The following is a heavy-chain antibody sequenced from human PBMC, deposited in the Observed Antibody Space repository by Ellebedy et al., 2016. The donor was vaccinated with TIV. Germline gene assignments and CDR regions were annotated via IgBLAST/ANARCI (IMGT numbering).Heavy chain of an antibody. Sequence: GESLKISCAASGFTFSSYDMHWVRQGTGKGLEWVSAIGTAGDTYYPGSVKGRFTIYRENAKNSLYLQIPSLRAEDTAVYYCARLRFVDTAVDYWGQGTLVTVSS. CDR3: ARLRFVDTAVDY. D-gene: IGHD2-2*02. CDR2: IGTAGDT. CDR1: GFTFSSYD. J-gene: IGHJ4*01. V-gene: IGHV3-13*01.